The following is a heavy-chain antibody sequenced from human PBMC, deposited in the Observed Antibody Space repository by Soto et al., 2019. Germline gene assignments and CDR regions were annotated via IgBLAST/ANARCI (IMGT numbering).Heavy chain of an antibody. CDR1: GGSISSNNW. V-gene: IGHV4-4*02. J-gene: IGHJ5*02. CDR2: IYHSGST. CDR3: ARIWQYLVQGGTGWFDP. Sequence: QVQLQESGPGLVKPSGTLSLTCAVSGGSISSNNWWSWVRQPPGKGLEWIGEIYHSGSTNYNPSLKCRVTISVDKSKNQFSLKLSSVTAADTAVYYCARIWQYLVQGGTGWFDPWGQGTLVTVSS. D-gene: IGHD6-13*01.